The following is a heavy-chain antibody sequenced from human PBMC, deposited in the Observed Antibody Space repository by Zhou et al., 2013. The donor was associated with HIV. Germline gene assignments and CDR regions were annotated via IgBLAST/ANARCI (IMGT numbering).Heavy chain of an antibody. V-gene: IGHV1-18*01. CDR1: GGTFSSYG. J-gene: IGHJ4*02. Sequence: QVQLVQSGAEVKKPGSSVKVSCKASGGTFSSYGISWVRQAPGQGLEWMGWISGYNGNTNYAQNFQGRVTMTTDTSTSTAYMEVRSLRSDDTAVYYCARDTCTSTSCYFDYWGQGTLVTVSS. D-gene: IGHD2-2*01. CDR3: ARDTCTSTSCYFDY. CDR2: ISGYNGNT.